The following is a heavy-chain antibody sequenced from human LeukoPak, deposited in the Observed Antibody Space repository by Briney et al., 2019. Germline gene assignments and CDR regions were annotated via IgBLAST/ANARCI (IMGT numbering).Heavy chain of an antibody. Sequence: PSETLSLTCTVSGDSISSSYWSWIRQPPGRGLEWIGYIFYTGSTNYNPSLKSRVTMSVDTSKNQFSLNLNSVTAADTAVYYCARDFKWFGELSIWGQGTMVTVS. D-gene: IGHD3-10*01. CDR1: GDSISSSY. J-gene: IGHJ3*02. CDR3: ARDFKWFGELSI. V-gene: IGHV4-59*12. CDR2: IFYTGST.